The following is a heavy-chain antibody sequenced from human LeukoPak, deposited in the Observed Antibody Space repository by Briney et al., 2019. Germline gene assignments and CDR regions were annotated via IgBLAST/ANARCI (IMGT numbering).Heavy chain of an antibody. V-gene: IGHV1-18*01. CDR3: ARPVVSGNFDY. D-gene: IGHD5/OR15-5a*01. Sequence: GASVKVSCKTSGYTXTSYGISWVRQAPGQGLEWMGCISGYNGNTNYAQKFQGRVTMTTDTSTTTAYMELGSLRSDDTAVYYCARPVVSGNFDYWGQGTLVTVSS. CDR2: ISGYNGNT. CDR1: GYTXTSYG. J-gene: IGHJ4*02.